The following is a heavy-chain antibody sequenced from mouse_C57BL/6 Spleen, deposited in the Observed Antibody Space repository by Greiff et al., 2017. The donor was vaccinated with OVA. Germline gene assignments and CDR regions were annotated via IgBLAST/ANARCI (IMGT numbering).Heavy chain of an antibody. D-gene: IGHD2-2*01. J-gene: IGHJ2*02. CDR1: GFTFSSYG. V-gene: IGHV5-6*01. CDR2: ISSGGSYT. Sequence: EVKLMESGGDLVKPGGSLKLSCAASGFTFSSYGMSWVRQTPDKRLEWVATISSGGSYTYCPDSVKGRFTISRDNAKNTLYLQMSSLKSEDTAMYYCARNGYYFDYWGQGTSLTVSS. CDR3: ARNGYYFDY.